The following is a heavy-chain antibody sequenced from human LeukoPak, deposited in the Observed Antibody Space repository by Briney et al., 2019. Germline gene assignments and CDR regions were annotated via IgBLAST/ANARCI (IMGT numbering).Heavy chain of an antibody. CDR2: ISVGNGDS. CDR3: ARERGIRDAFDF. V-gene: IGHV1-3*03. D-gene: IGHD1-14*01. J-gene: IGHJ3*01. CDR1: GYTFTSYT. Sequence: ASVKVSCKASGYTFTSYTIHWVRQAPGQSLEWMGWISVGNGDSKCSQEFQGRVTLTRDTSATTAYSEVSSLRPEDMAVYYCARERGIRDAFDFWGRGTMVTVSS.